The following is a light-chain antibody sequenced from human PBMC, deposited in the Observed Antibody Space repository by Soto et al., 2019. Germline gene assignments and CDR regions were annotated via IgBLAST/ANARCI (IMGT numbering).Light chain of an antibody. V-gene: IGKV3-15*01. CDR2: GAS. J-gene: IGKJ3*01. CDR3: RQYNNWPSFT. CDR1: QSVSSN. Sequence: EIVMTQSPAALSVSPGERATLSCRASQSVSSNLAWYQQKPGQAPRLLIYGASTRATGIPVRFSGSGSGTEFPLTLSSLQSQDFAVSYCRQYNNWPSFTFCPGTKVDIK.